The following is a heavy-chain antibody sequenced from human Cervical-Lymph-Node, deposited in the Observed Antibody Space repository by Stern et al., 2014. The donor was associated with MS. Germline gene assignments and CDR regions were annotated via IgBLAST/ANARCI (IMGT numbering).Heavy chain of an antibody. Sequence: VQLVESGAEVKKPGASVKVSCKASGYTFTGYYMHWVRQAPGQGLEWMGWINPNSGGTNYAQKFQGRVTMTRDTSISTAYMELSRLRSDDTAVYYCARAVQDSGWSLYYFDYWGQGTLVTVSS. V-gene: IGHV1-2*02. D-gene: IGHD6-19*01. CDR2: INPNSGGT. CDR3: ARAVQDSGWSLYYFDY. J-gene: IGHJ4*02. CDR1: GYTFTGYY.